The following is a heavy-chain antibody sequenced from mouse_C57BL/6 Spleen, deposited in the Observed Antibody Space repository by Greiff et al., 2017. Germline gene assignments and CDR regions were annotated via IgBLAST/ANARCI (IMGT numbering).Heavy chain of an antibody. V-gene: IGHV1-64*01. D-gene: IGHD2-4*01. CDR3: ARGGTYYDYRDWYFDV. Sequence: QVQLQQPGAELVKPGASVKLSCKASGYTFTSYWMHWVKQRPGQGLEWIGMIHPNSGSTNYNEKFKSKATLTVDKSSSTAYMQLSSLTSEDSAVYYCARGGTYYDYRDWYFDVWGTGTTVTVSS. J-gene: IGHJ1*03. CDR1: GYTFTSYW. CDR2: IHPNSGST.